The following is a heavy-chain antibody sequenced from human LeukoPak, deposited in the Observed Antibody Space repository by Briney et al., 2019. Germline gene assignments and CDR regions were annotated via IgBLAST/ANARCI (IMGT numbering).Heavy chain of an antibody. CDR2: IIPIFGTA. V-gene: IGHV1-69*13. CDR1: GGTFSSYA. CDR3: ATLRGRYDFWSGYYPTYYFDY. Sequence: SVKVSRKASGGTFSSYAISWVRQAPGQGLEWMGGIIPIFGTANYAQKFQGRVTITADESTSTAYMELSSLRSEDTAVYYRATLRGRYDFWSGYYPTYYFDYWGQGTLVTVSS. D-gene: IGHD3-3*01. J-gene: IGHJ4*02.